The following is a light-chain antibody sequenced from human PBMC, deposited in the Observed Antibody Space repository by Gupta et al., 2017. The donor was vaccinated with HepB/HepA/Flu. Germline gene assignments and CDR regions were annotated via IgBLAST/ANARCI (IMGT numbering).Light chain of an antibody. J-gene: IGKJ4*01. CDR3: QQSYSTLLT. CDR2: AAS. Sequence: DIHMTQSPPSLSASVGDRVTITCRASQSISSYLNWYQQKPGKAPKLLIYAASSLQIGVPSRFSGSGSGTDFTLTISSLQPEDFATYYCQQSYSTLLTFGGGTKVEIK. V-gene: IGKV1-39*01. CDR1: QSISSY.